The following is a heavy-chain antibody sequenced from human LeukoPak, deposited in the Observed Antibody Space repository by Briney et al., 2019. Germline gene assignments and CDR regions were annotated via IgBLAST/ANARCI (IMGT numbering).Heavy chain of an antibody. D-gene: IGHD3-10*01. CDR3: ARTYYYGSGSYGDDY. Sequence: SETLSLTCTVSGGSISSYYWSWIRQPPGKGLEWIGYIYYSGSTNYNPSLKSRVTISVDTSKNQFSLKLSSVTAADTAVYYCARTYYYGSGSYGDDYWGQGTLVTVSS. CDR2: IYYSGST. CDR1: GGSISSYY. J-gene: IGHJ4*02. V-gene: IGHV4-59*08.